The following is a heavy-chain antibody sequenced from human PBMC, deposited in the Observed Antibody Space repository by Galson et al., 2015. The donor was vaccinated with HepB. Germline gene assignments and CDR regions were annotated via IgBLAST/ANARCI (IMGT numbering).Heavy chain of an antibody. CDR2: ISYDGSNK. CDR1: GITFSSYG. Sequence: SLRLSCAASGITFSSYGMHWVRQAPGKGLEWVAVISYDGSNKYYADSVKGRFTISRDNSKDTLYLQMNSLRAEDTAVYYCAKAGLVGATSVLKEYYFDYWGQGTLVTVSS. J-gene: IGHJ4*02. CDR3: AKAGLVGATSVLKEYYFDY. D-gene: IGHD1-26*01. V-gene: IGHV3-30*18.